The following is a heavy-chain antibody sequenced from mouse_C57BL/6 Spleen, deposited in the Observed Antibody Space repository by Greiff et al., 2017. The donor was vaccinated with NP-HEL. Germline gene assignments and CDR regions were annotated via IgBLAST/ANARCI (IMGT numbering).Heavy chain of an antibody. CDR1: GYAFSSSW. V-gene: IGHV1-82*01. D-gene: IGHD4-1*01. Sequence: VKLVESGPELVKPGASVKISCKASGYAFSSSWMNWVKQRPGKGLEWIGRIYPGDGDTNYNGKFKGKATLTADKSSSTAYMQLSSLTSEDSAVYFCASRDWDGDFDYWGQGTTLTVSS. J-gene: IGHJ2*01. CDR3: ASRDWDGDFDY. CDR2: IYPGDGDT.